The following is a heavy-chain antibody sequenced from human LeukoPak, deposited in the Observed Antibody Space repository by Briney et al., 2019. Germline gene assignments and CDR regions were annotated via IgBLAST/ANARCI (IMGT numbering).Heavy chain of an antibody. J-gene: IGHJ3*02. V-gene: IGHV3-21*01. CDR2: ISSSSSYI. D-gene: IGHD5-18*01. Sequence: GGCLRLSCAASGFTFSSYSMNWVRQAPGKGLEWVSSISSSSSYIYYADSVKGRFTISRDNAKNSLYLQMNSLRAEDTAVYYCARDDSYSYGIGGAFDIWGQGTMVTVSS. CDR3: ARDDSYSYGIGGAFDI. CDR1: GFTFSSYS.